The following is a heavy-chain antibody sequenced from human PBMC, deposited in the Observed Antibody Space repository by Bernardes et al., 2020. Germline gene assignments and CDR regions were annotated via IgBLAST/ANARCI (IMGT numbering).Heavy chain of an antibody. CDR2: FDPEDGET. J-gene: IGHJ4*02. CDR3: ARALLSYYYDSSGYYSYYFDY. D-gene: IGHD3-22*01. CDR1: GYTLTELS. V-gene: IGHV1-24*01. Sequence: ASVKVSCKVSGYTLTELSMHWVRQAPGKGLEWMGGFDPEDGETIYAQKFQGRVTMTEDTSTDTAYMELSSLRSEDTAVYYCARALLSYYYDSSGYYSYYFDYWGQGTLVTVSS.